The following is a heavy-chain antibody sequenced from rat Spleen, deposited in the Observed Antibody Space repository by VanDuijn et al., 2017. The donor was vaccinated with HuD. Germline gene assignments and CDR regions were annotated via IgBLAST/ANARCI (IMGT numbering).Heavy chain of an antibody. CDR3: ASSGDY. J-gene: IGHJ2*01. CDR1: GFTFSNYY. Sequence: EVQLVESGGGLVQPGRSMKLSCAASGFTFSNYYMAWVRQAPTKGLEWVASISTGGGNTYYRDSVKGRFTISRDNAKNTLYLQMNSLRFEDTATYYGASSGDYWGQGVMVTVSS. D-gene: IGHD3-2*01. CDR2: ISTGGGNT. V-gene: IGHV5-25*01.